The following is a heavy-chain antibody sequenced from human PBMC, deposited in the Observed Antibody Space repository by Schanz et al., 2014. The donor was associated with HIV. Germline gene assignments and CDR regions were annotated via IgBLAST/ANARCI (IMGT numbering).Heavy chain of an antibody. CDR3: ARGGYCSATGCYRGLGLDF. V-gene: IGHV3-23*04. CDR2: ITGSGDSA. D-gene: IGHD2-2*02. J-gene: IGHJ4*02. CDR1: GFMFSSYG. Sequence: EVQLVESGGGLVKPGGSLRVSCAASGFMFSSYGMSWVRQAPGKGLKWVAGITGSGDSAHYADSLRGRFTISRDNSKNTLFLQIHSLRIEDTAVYYCARGGYCSATGCYRGLGLDFWGQGTLVTVSS.